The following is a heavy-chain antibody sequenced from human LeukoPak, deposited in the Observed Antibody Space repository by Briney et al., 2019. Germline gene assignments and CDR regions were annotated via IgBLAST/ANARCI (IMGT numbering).Heavy chain of an antibody. CDR3: VKDQHPTVEEFDY. V-gene: IGHV3-11*05. D-gene: IGHD2-21*01. J-gene: IGHJ4*02. CDR1: GFTFSDYY. CDR2: ISSSSSSYT. Sequence: PGGSLRLSCAASGFTFSDYYMSWIRQAPGKGLEWVSYISSSSSSYTNYADSVKGRFTISRDNSKNALYLQMTSLRAEDTAMYYCVKDQHPTVEEFDYWGQGTLVTVSP.